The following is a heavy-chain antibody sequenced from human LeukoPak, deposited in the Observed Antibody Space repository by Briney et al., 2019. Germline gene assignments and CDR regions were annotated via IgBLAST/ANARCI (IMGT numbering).Heavy chain of an antibody. CDR3: ASPLGITMVRGAID. CDR2: IYYSGST. V-gene: IGHV4-39*07. CDR1: GGSITTNHFF. Sequence: PSETMSLTCTVSGGSITTNHFFWGWIRQPPVMGLEWIGTIYYSGSTYYNPSLKSRVTISVDKSKNQFSLKLSSVTAADTAVYYCASPLGITMVRGAIDWGQGTLVTVSS. J-gene: IGHJ4*02. D-gene: IGHD3-10*01.